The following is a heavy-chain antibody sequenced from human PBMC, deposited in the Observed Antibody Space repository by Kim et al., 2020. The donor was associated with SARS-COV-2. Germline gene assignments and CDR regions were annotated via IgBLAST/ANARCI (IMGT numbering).Heavy chain of an antibody. CDR2: IYYSGST. J-gene: IGHJ3*01. CDR3: ARGGQAGYNYAFDL. D-gene: IGHD5-12*01. Sequence: SETLSLTCTVSGGSISSNYWSCIRRPPGRGLEWIGYIYYSGSTNYNPSVKSRVTISVDTSKNQFSLKLCSVTAADTAVYYCARGGQAGYNYAFDLWGQGTMVTVSS. V-gene: IGHV4-59*13. CDR1: GGSISSNY.